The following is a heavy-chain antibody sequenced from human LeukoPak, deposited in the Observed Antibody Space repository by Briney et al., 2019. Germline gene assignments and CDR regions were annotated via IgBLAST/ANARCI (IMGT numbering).Heavy chain of an antibody. CDR3: ARDPANSSSWYGGNDY. V-gene: IGHV3-48*02. CDR2: ISSSSSTI. D-gene: IGHD6-13*01. J-gene: IGHJ4*02. Sequence: PGGSLRLSCAASGFTFSSYEMNWVRQAPGKGLEWVSYISSSSSTIYYADSVKGRFTISRDNAKNSLYLQMNSLRDEDTAVYYCARDPANSSSWYGGNDYWGQGTLVTVSS. CDR1: GFTFSSYE.